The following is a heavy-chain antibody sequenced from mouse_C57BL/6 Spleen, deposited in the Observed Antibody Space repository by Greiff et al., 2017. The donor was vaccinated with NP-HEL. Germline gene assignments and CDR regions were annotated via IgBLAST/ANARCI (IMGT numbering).Heavy chain of an antibody. J-gene: IGHJ3*01. Sequence: VQLQESGAELVMPGASVKLSCKASGYTFTSYWMHWVKQRPGQGLEWIGEIDPSDSYTNYNQKFKGKSTLTVDKSSSTAYMQLSSLTSEDSAVYYCARGDYYGSSFAYWGQGTLVTVSA. CDR3: ARGDYYGSSFAY. V-gene: IGHV1-69*01. CDR1: GYTFTSYW. CDR2: IDPSDSYT. D-gene: IGHD1-1*01.